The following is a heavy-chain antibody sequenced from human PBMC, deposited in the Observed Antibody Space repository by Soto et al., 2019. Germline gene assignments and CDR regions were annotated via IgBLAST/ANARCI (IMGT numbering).Heavy chain of an antibody. D-gene: IGHD3-3*01. CDR2: IYWNDDK. J-gene: IGHJ5*02. CDR1: GFSLSTSGVG. CDR3: AHSRRSLEWLSFNWFDP. V-gene: IGHV2-5*01. Sequence: SGPTLVNPTQTLTLTCTFSGFSLSTSGVGVGWIRQPPGKALEWLALIYWNDDKRYSPSLKSRLTITKDTSKNQVVLTMTNMDPVDTATYYCAHSRRSLEWLSFNWFDPWGQGTLVTVS.